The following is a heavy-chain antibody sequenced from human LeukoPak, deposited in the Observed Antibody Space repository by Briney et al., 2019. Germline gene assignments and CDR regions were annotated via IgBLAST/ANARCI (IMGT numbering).Heavy chain of an antibody. CDR1: GFSFNSYV. J-gene: IGHJ4*02. Sequence: PGGSLRLSCAASGFSFNSYVMTWVRQTPGKGLEWVSAISGSGTTTYYADSVKGRSTISRDNSKNTLYLQVNSLRADDTAVYYCASRGSSSSQYYWGQGTLVTVSS. D-gene: IGHD6-6*01. CDR2: ISGSGTTT. V-gene: IGHV3-23*01. CDR3: ASRGSSSSQYY.